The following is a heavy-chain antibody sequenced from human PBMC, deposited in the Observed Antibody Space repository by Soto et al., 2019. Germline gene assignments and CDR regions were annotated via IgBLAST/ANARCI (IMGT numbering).Heavy chain of an antibody. CDR2: THHSGST. Sequence: SETLSLTCAVSGFSISSGHYWGWMRQPPGKGLEWIWSTHHSGSTYYSTSLKSRVTISVDTSKNQVSLKLSSVTAADTALYYCATHFYGAYVVDFWGQGTLVTVSS. D-gene: IGHD4-17*01. J-gene: IGHJ4*02. CDR1: GFSISSGHY. CDR3: ATHFYGAYVVDF. V-gene: IGHV4-38-2*01.